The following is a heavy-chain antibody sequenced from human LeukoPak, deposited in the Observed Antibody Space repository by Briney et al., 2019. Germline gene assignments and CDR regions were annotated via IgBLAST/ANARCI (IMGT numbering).Heavy chain of an antibody. D-gene: IGHD2-2*01. V-gene: IGHV5-10-1*01. CDR1: GYSFTSYW. CDR3: ARLNLDCRSTSCRDY. J-gene: IGHJ4*02. Sequence: GESLKISSKGSGYSFTSYWISWGRQMPGKGLEWMGRIDPSDSYTNYSPSFQGHVTISADKSISTAYLQWSSLKASDTAMYYCARLNLDCRSTSCRDYWGQGTLVTVSS. CDR2: IDPSDSYT.